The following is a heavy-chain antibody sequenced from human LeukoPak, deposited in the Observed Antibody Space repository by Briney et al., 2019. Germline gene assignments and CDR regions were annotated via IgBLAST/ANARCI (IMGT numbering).Heavy chain of an antibody. CDR3: ARFLRYYDILTGYYTGGPVDY. D-gene: IGHD3-9*01. CDR1: GGSISSSSYY. CDR2: IYYSGST. Sequence: SETLSLTCTVSGGSISSSSYYWGWIRQPPGKGLEWIGSIYYSGSTYYNPSLKSRVTISVDTSKNQFSLKLSSVTAADTAVYYCARFLRYYDILTGYYTGGPVDYWGQGTLVTVSS. V-gene: IGHV4-39*01. J-gene: IGHJ4*02.